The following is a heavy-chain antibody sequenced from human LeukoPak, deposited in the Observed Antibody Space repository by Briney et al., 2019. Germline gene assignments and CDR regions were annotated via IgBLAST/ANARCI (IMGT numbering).Heavy chain of an antibody. CDR1: GGSLSSSSYY. V-gene: IGHV4-39*07. CDR2: IYYSGST. Sequence: SGTPSLTCPVSGGSLSSSSYYWGWVRPPPRKGPGWIGSIYYSGSTYYNPSLKSRVTISVDTSKNQFSLKLSSVTAADTAVYYCARGGDTAMVFDYWGQGTLVTVSS. CDR3: ARGGDTAMVFDY. D-gene: IGHD5-18*01. J-gene: IGHJ4*02.